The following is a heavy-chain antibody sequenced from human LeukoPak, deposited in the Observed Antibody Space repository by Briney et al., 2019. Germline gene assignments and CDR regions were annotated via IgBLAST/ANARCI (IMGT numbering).Heavy chain of an antibody. J-gene: IGHJ6*03. D-gene: IGHD6-6*01. CDR1: GYTFTGYY. CDR3: ASFGRDSSSFARRYMDV. Sequence: GASVKVSCKASGYTFTGYYMHWVRQAPGQGLEWMGWINPNSGGTNYAQKFQGRVTMTRDTSISTAYMELSRLRSDDTAVYYCASFGRDSSSFARRYMDVWGKGTTVAVSS. V-gene: IGHV1-2*02. CDR2: INPNSGGT.